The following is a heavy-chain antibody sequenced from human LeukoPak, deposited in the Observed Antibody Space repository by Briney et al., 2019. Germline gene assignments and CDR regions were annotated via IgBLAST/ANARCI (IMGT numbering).Heavy chain of an antibody. CDR2: MNPNSGNT. J-gene: IGHJ1*01. Sequence: ASVKVSCKASGYTFTSYDINWVRQATGQGLEWMGWMNPNSGNTGYAQKFQGRVTMTRNTSISTAYMELSSLRSEDTAVYYCASTLDYDNPGLSYFQDWGQGTLVTVSS. D-gene: IGHD3-9*01. CDR1: GYTFTSYD. V-gene: IGHV1-8*01. CDR3: ASTLDYDNPGLSYFQD.